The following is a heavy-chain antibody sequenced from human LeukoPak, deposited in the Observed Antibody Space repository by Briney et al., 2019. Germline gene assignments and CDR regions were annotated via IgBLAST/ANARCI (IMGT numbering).Heavy chain of an antibody. CDR2: IIPIFGIA. CDR3: ARDQDYYDSSGYLGY. V-gene: IGHV1-69*04. J-gene: IGHJ4*02. CDR1: GGTFSSYA. Sequence: ASVKVSWKASGGTFSSYAISWVRQAPGQGLEWMGRIIPIFGIANYAQKFQGRVTITADKSTSTAYMELSSLRSEDTAVYYCARDQDYYDSSGYLGYWGQGTLVTVSS. D-gene: IGHD3-22*01.